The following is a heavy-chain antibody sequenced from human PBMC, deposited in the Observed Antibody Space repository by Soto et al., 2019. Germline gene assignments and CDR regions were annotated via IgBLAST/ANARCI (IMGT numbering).Heavy chain of an antibody. Sequence: GGSLRLSCAASGFTFSSYAMSWVRQAPGKGLEWVSAISGSGGSTYYADSVKGRFTISRDNSKNTLYLQMNSLRAEDTAVYYCAKGSGYDKDYYYYYGMDVWGQGTTVTVSS. J-gene: IGHJ6*02. CDR1: GFTFSSYA. D-gene: IGHD3-22*01. CDR2: ISGSGGST. V-gene: IGHV3-23*01. CDR3: AKGSGYDKDYYYYYGMDV.